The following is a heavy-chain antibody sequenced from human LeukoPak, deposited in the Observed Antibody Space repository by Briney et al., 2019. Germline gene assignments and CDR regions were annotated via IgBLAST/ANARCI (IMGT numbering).Heavy chain of an antibody. J-gene: IGHJ4*02. CDR1: GFTFSSYS. V-gene: IGHV3-48*01. Sequence: GGSLRLSCAASGFTFSSYSMNWVRQAPGKGLEWVSFITSSSSTIYYVDSVKGRFTISRDNAKNSLYLQMNSLRAEDTAVYYCARDRPGCGWYYFDSWGQGTLVTVSS. D-gene: IGHD6-19*01. CDR3: ARDRPGCGWYYFDS. CDR2: ITSSSSTI.